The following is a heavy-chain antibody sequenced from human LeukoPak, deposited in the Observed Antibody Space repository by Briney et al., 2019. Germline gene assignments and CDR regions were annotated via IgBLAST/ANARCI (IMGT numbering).Heavy chain of an antibody. CDR2: IYYGGST. CDR1: GYSISSGYY. J-gene: IGHJ2*01. CDR3: ARGGTPSYDSSGYYYVLGYWYFDL. D-gene: IGHD3-22*01. V-gene: IGHV4-61*01. Sequence: SETLSLTCTVSGYSISSGYYWSWIRQPPGKGLEWIGYIYYGGSTNYNPSLKSRVTISVDTSKNQFSLKLSSVTAADTAVYYCARGGTPSYDSSGYYYVLGYWYFDLWGRGTLVTVSS.